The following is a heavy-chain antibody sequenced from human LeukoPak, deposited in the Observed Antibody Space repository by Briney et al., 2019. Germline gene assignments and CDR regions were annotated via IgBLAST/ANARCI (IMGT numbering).Heavy chain of an antibody. Sequence: GGSLRLSCAASGFTFSSYGMHWVRQAPGKGLEWVAFIRYDGSNKYYADSVKGRFTISRDNPKNTLYLKMNSLRAEDTAVYYCAKSRGIYDNSGWRTFDYWGQGTLVTVSS. CDR1: GFTFSSYG. J-gene: IGHJ4*02. V-gene: IGHV3-30*02. CDR3: AKSRGIYDNSGWRTFDY. D-gene: IGHD6-19*01. CDR2: IRYDGSNK.